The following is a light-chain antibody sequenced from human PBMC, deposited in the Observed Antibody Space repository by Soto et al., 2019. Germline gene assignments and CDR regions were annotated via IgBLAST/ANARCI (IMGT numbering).Light chain of an antibody. CDR3: QSADSGGISFV. Sequence: SYELTQPPSVSVSPGQTARITCSGDALPKQFASWYQQKPGQAPLLVIYKDTYRPSGIPERFSGSSSGTTVTLTISGVQAEDEADYSCQSADSGGISFVFGTGTKVTVL. CDR1: ALPKQF. CDR2: KDT. J-gene: IGLJ1*01. V-gene: IGLV3-25*02.